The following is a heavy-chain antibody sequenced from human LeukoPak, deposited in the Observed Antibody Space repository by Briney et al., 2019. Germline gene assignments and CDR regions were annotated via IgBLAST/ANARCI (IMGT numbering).Heavy chain of an antibody. J-gene: IGHJ4*02. D-gene: IGHD3-16*01. V-gene: IGHV3-21*01. CDR3: ARSIMITFGGVPDY. CDR2: ISSSSSYI. CDR1: GFTFSSYG. Sequence: GGSLRLSCAASGFTFSSYGMHWVRQAPGKGLEWVSSISSSSSYIYYADSVKGRFTISRDNAKNSLYLQMNSLRAEDTAVYYCARSIMITFGGVPDYWGQGTLVTVSS.